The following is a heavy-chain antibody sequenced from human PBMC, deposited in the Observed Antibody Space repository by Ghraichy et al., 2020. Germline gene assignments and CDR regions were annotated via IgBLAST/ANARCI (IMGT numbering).Heavy chain of an antibody. D-gene: IGHD4-11*01. CDR1: GNSFNGYY. CDR2: INPNTDGA. CDR3: ARDLYDYGNLICFDF. J-gene: IGHJ5*01. Sequence: ASVKVSCKASGNSFNGYYMHWLRQAPGQGLEWMGRINPNTDGAKYAQKFQGRVTITSDKSIGTTYMELSSLRSDDTAVYYCARDLYDYGNLICFDFWGQGTLVTVSA. V-gene: IGHV1-2*06.